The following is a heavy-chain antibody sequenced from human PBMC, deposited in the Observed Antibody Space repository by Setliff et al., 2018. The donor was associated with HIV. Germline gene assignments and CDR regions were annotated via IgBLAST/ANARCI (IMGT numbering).Heavy chain of an antibody. CDR1: GFTFSSYG. D-gene: IGHD6-6*01. V-gene: IGHV3-NL1*01. J-gene: IGHJ4*02. Sequence: GGSLRLSCAASGFTFSSYGMHWVRQAPGKGLEWVSSISGSGSTTNYADSVKGRFTISRDNSKSTLYLQMNSLRDGDTAVYFCTAVGSLAGRRPELNWGRGTLVTVSS. CDR2: ISGSGSTT. CDR3: TAVGSLAGRRPELN.